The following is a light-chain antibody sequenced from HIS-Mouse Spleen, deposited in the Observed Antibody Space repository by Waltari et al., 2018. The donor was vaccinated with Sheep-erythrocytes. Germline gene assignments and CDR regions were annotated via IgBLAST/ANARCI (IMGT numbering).Light chain of an antibody. J-gene: IGKJ5*01. CDR3: QQRSNWPPIT. V-gene: IGKV1D-13*01. Sequence: AIQLTQSPSSLSASVGDRVTITCRASQGISSALAWYQQKPGKAPKLLIYDASSLESGVPSRFSGGGSGTDFTLTISSLQPEDFAVYYCQQRSNWPPITFGQGTRLEIK. CDR2: DAS. CDR1: QGISSA.